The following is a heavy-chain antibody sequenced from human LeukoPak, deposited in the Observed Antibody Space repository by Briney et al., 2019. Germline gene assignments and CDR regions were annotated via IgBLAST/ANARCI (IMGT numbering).Heavy chain of an antibody. CDR2: IYPGDSDT. Sequence: PGESLKISCKGSGYSFTSYWIGWVRQMPGKGLEGMGMIYPGDSDTRYSPSFQGQVTISADKSITTAYLQWSSLKASDTAMYYCARPWGDGYNYADYWGQGTLVTVSS. CDR3: ARPWGDGYNYADY. CDR1: GYSFTSYW. D-gene: IGHD5-24*01. V-gene: IGHV5-51*01. J-gene: IGHJ4*02.